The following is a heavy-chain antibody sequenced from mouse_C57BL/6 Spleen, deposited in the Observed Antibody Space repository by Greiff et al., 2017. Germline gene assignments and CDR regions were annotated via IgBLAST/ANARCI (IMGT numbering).Heavy chain of an antibody. CDR3: TRFRPNWDENY. CDR1: GYTFTDYE. V-gene: IGHV1-15*01. CDR2: IDTETGGT. J-gene: IGHJ2*01. D-gene: IGHD4-1*01. Sequence: QVQLQQSGAELVRPGASVTLSCKASGYTFTDYEMHWVKQTPVHGLEWIGAIDTETGGTAYNQKFKGKAILTADKSSSTAYMELRSLTSEDSAVYYCTRFRPNWDENYWGQGTTLTVSS.